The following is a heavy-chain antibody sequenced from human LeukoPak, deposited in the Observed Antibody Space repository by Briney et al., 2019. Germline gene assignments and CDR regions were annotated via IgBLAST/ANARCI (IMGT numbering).Heavy chain of an antibody. D-gene: IGHD2-15*01. Sequence: SETLSLTCTVPGDSFSNIYWSWIRQAPGKGLEWIGYVHYSGSTKYTPSLKSRVTMSVDTSKDQLYLKLSSVTAADTAVYYCARWDCSGVTCYHLDVWGKGTTVTVSS. V-gene: IGHV4-59*01. CDR1: GDSFSNIY. CDR2: VHYSGST. CDR3: ARWDCSGVTCYHLDV. J-gene: IGHJ6*03.